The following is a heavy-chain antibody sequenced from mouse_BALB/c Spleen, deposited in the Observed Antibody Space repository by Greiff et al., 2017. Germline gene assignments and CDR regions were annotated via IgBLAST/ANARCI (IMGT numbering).Heavy chain of an antibody. CDR3: ARDYYGSSYVGAMDY. Sequence: EVQLQQSGAELVKPGASVKLSCTASGFNIKDTYMHWVKQRPEQGLEWIGRIDPANGNTKYDPKFQGKATITADTSSNTAYLQLSSLTSEDTAVYYCARDYYGSSYVGAMDYWGQGTSVTVSS. CDR1: GFNIKDTY. V-gene: IGHV14-3*02. D-gene: IGHD1-1*01. CDR2: IDPANGNT. J-gene: IGHJ4*01.